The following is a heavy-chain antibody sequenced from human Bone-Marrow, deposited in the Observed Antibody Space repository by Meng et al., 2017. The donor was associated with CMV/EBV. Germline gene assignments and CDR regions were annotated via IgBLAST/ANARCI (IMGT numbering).Heavy chain of an antibody. CDR3: AKGHRDDFWSGLPYYYGSGSYSFDY. CDR2: IYSGGST. J-gene: IGHJ4*02. D-gene: IGHD3-10*01. Sequence: GESLKISCAASGFTVSSNYMSWVRQAPGKGLEWVSVIYSGGSTYYADSVKGRFTISRDNSKNTLYLQMNSLRAEDTAVYYCAKGHRDDFWSGLPYYYGSGSYSFDYWGQGTLVTVSS. V-gene: IGHV3-53*01. CDR1: GFTVSSNY.